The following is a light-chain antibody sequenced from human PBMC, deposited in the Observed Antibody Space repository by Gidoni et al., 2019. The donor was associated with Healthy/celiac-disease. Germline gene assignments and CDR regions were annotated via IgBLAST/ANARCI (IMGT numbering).Light chain of an antibody. Sequence: EIVMTQSPATLSVSPGERATLPCSASQSVSSNLAWYQQKPGQAPRLLIYGASTRATGIPARFSGSGSGTEFTLTISSLQSEDFAVYYCQQYNNWPPLTFXGXTKVEIK. J-gene: IGKJ4*01. V-gene: IGKV3-15*01. CDR1: QSVSSN. CDR2: GAS. CDR3: QQYNNWPPLT.